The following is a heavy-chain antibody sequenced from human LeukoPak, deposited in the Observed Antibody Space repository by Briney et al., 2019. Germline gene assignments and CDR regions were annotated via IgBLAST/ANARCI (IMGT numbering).Heavy chain of an antibody. CDR3: ARDGYSVPAAKDY. CDR2: INPNSGGT. V-gene: IGHV1-2*04. D-gene: IGHD2-2*01. CDR1: GYTFTSYG. J-gene: IGHJ4*02. Sequence: ASVKVSCKASGYTFTSYGINWVRQAPGQGLEWMGWINPNSGGTNYAQKFQGWVTMTRDTSISTAYMELSRLRSDDTAVYYCARDGYSVPAAKDYWGQGTLVTVSS.